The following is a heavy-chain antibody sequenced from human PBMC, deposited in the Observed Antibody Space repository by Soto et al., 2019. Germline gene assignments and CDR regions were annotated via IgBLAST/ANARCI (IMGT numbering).Heavy chain of an antibody. CDR1: GYTFTSYG. V-gene: IGHV1-18*01. Sequence: QVQLVQSGAEVKKPGASVKVSCKASGYTFTSYGITWVRQAPGQGLEWMGWISAHNGKTNYAQKLQGRVTMTTDTNTSTAYMELRSLRSDDTAVYYCARVRVFSGYGSGSSTYYYYGMDVWGQGTTVTVSS. CDR2: ISAHNGKT. J-gene: IGHJ6*02. D-gene: IGHD3-10*01. CDR3: ARVRVFSGYGSGSSTYYYYGMDV.